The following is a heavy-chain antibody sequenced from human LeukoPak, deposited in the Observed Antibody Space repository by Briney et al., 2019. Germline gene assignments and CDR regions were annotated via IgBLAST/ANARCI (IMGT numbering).Heavy chain of an antibody. CDR1: GFTVSSNY. D-gene: IGHD3-10*01. CDR2: IYSGGST. Sequence: PGGSLRLSCAASGFTVSSNYMSWVRQAPGKGLEWVSVIYSGGSTYYADSVKGRFTISRDNSKNTLYLQMNSLRAEDTAVYYCAAWAITMGLDPWGQGTLVTVSS. V-gene: IGHV3-66*01. CDR3: AAWAITMGLDP. J-gene: IGHJ5*02.